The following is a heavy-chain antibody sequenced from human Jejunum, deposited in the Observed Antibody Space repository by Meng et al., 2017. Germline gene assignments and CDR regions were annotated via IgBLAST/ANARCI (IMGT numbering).Heavy chain of an antibody. Sequence: QVQLQESGSGLVQPAGTRSLTCDVSGGSINTNHWWRWVCQPPGKGLEWIGEIYFTGTTNYNPSLKSRVTMSVDQSKNQVSLKLTSVSAADTAVYFCARGINFYDAAAYSFENYFDHWSQGALVTVSS. D-gene: IGHD2/OR15-2a*01. V-gene: IGHV4-4*01. CDR2: IYFTGTT. J-gene: IGHJ4*02. CDR3: ARGINFYDAAAYSFENYFDH. CDR1: GGSINTNHW.